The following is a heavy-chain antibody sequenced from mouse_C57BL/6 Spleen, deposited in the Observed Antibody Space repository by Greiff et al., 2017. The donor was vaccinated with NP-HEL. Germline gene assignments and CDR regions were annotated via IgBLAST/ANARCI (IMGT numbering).Heavy chain of an antibody. Sequence: EVQVVESGEGLVKPGGSLKLSCAASGFTFSSYAMSWVRQTPEKRLEWVAYISSGGDYIYYADTVKGRFTISRDNARNTLYLQMSSLKSEDTAMYYCTRDAYYYYGNSYFDYWGQGTTLTVSS. D-gene: IGHD1-1*01. J-gene: IGHJ2*01. CDR3: TRDAYYYYGNSYFDY. CDR2: ISSGGDYI. CDR1: GFTFSSYA. V-gene: IGHV5-9-1*02.